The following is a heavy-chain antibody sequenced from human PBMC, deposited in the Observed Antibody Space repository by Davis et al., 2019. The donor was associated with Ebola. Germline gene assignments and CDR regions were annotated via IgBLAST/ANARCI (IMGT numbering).Heavy chain of an antibody. CDR2: IYSGGST. CDR3: ARAYGGSYPFDY. Sequence: PGGSLRLSCAASGFTFSSYWMSWVRQAPGKGLEWVSVIYSGGSTYYADSVKGRFTISRHNSKNTLYLQMNSLRAEDTAVYYCARAYGGSYPFDYWGQGTLVTVSS. J-gene: IGHJ4*02. V-gene: IGHV3-53*04. D-gene: IGHD1-26*01. CDR1: GFTFSSYW.